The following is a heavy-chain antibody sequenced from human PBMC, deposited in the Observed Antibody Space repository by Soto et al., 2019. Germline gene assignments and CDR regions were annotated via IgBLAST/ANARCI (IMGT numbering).Heavy chain of an antibody. V-gene: IGHV1-69*12. J-gene: IGHJ3*02. CDR2: IIPIFGTA. Sequence: QVQLVQSGAEVKKPGSSVKVSCKASGGTFSSYAISWVRQAPGQGLEWMGGIIPIFGTATYAQKFQGRVTITADESTSTAYMELSSLRSEDTAVYYCAREYYDSSGYGLGGAFDIWGQGTMVTVSS. CDR3: AREYYDSSGYGLGGAFDI. CDR1: GGTFSSYA. D-gene: IGHD3-22*01.